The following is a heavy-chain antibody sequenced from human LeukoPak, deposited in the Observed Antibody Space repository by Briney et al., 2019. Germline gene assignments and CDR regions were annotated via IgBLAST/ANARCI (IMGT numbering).Heavy chain of an antibody. CDR2: IIPIFGTA. V-gene: IGHV1-69*13. CDR3: AREPRPYYDSSGYYYVGYFQH. CDR1: GGTFSSYA. Sequence: SVKVSCKASGGTFSSYAISWVRQAPGQGLEWMGGIIPIFGTANYAQKFQGRVTITADESTSTAYMELSSLRSEDTAVYYCAREPRPYYDSSGYYYVGYFQHWGQGTLVTVSP. J-gene: IGHJ1*01. D-gene: IGHD3-22*01.